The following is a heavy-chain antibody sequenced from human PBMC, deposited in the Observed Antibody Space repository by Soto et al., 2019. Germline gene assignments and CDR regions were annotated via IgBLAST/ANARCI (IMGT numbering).Heavy chain of an antibody. CDR1: GGSFSGYY. CDR3: ARGGMGARYCSGGSCTNYYYYGMDV. V-gene: IGHV4-34*01. J-gene: IGHJ6*02. CDR2: INHSGST. Sequence: SETLSLTCAVYGGSFSGYYWSWIRQPPGKGLEWIGEINHSGSTNYNPSLKSRVTISVDTSKNQFSLKLSSVTAADTAVYYCARGGMGARYCSGGSCTNYYYYGMDVWGQGTTITVSS. D-gene: IGHD2-15*01.